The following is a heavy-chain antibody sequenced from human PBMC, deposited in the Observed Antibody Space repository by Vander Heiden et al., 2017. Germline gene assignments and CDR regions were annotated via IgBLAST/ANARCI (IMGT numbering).Heavy chain of an antibody. J-gene: IGHJ4*02. CDR3: ARAISFGTFFDY. Sequence: QVQLVESGGGLAKPGGSLRLDSAACRFALRDDYMSWTRQAPGKGLEWVSYISSSGTTVDYADSVKGRFTISRDNAEKSLYLQMNRLRAEDTAVYYCARAISFGTFFDYWGQGTLVTVSS. D-gene: IGHD3-10*01. V-gene: IGHV3-11*01. CDR2: ISSSGTTV. CDR1: RFALRDDY.